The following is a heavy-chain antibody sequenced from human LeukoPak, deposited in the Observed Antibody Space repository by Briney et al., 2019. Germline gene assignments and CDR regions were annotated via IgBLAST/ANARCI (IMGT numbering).Heavy chain of an antibody. D-gene: IGHD3-3*01. V-gene: IGHV3-30*03. CDR2: ISYDGSNK. CDR3: ARGYDFWSGYYPA. Sequence: GGSLRLSCAASGFTFSSYGVHWVRQAPGKGLEWVAVISYDGSNKYYADSVKGRFTISRDNSKNTLYLQMNSLRAEDTAVYYCARGYDFWSGYYPAWGQGTLVTVSS. CDR1: GFTFSSYG. J-gene: IGHJ5*02.